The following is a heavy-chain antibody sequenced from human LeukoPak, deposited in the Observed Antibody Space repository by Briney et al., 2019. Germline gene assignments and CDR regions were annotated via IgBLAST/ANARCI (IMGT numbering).Heavy chain of an antibody. CDR1: GFTFSSYA. J-gene: IGHJ4*02. V-gene: IGHV3-23*01. D-gene: IGHD3-10*01. Sequence: QPGGSLRLSCAASGFTFSSYAMSWVRQAPGKGLEWVSAISGSGGDTYYADSVKGRFTISRDNSKNTLYLRMNSLRVEDAAVYYCAKDLGGEGGSGFPGYWGQGTLVTVSS. CDR2: ISGSGGDT. CDR3: AKDLGGEGGSGFPGY.